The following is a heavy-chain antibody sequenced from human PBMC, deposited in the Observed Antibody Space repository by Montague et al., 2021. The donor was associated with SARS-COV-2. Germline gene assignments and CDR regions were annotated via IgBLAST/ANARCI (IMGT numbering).Heavy chain of an antibody. D-gene: IGHD3-22*01. Sequence: SETLSLTCTVSGGSISSYCWSWIRQPPGKGLEWIGYMYYSGSTNYNPSLKRRVTISVDTSKNQFSLKLSTVTAAATAVYYCSRGSGWMGNGFDIWGQGTMVTVSS. CDR3: SRGSGWMGNGFDI. J-gene: IGHJ3*02. V-gene: IGHV4-59*01. CDR2: MYYSGST. CDR1: GGSISSYC.